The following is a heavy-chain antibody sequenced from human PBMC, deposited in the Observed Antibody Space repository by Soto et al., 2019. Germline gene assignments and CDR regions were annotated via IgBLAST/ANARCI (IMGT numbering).Heavy chain of an antibody. Sequence: QVQLVQSGAEVKKPGSSVKVSCKASGGTFSSYTISWVRQAPGQGLEWMGRIIPILGIANYAQKFQGRVTITADKSTSTAYMELSSLRSEDTAVYYCARDPIGAAGSGYWGQGTLVTVSS. CDR2: IIPILGIA. CDR3: ARDPIGAAGSGY. D-gene: IGHD6-13*01. V-gene: IGHV1-69*08. J-gene: IGHJ4*02. CDR1: GGTFSSYT.